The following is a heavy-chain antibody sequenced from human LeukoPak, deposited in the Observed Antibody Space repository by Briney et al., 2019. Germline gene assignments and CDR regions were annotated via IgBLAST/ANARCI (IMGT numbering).Heavy chain of an antibody. J-gene: IGHJ5*02. Sequence: SETLSLTCTVSGGSISSRNYYWGWIRQPPGKGLEWIGGVYYTGTTYSNPSLKSRVTISVDTSKNQFSLKLSSVTAADTAVYYCAREDSSGYSAVGWFDPWGQGTLVTVSS. V-gene: IGHV4-39*07. CDR1: GGSISSRNYY. CDR2: VYYTGTT. CDR3: AREDSSGYSAVGWFDP. D-gene: IGHD3-22*01.